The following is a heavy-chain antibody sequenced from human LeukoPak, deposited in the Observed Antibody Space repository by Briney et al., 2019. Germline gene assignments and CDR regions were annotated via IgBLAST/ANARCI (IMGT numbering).Heavy chain of an antibody. D-gene: IGHD2-2*01. J-gene: IGHJ6*02. V-gene: IGHV3-23*01. CDR3: ARDSPPAEDYYYYGMDV. CDR2: VSETGDGT. Sequence: GGSLRLSCAVSGFSFSSYAMSWVRQAPGKGLEWVSTVSETGDGTYYADSVKGRFIISRDNSKNTFYLQMNSLRAEDTAVYYCARDSPPAEDYYYYGMDVWGQGTTVTVSS. CDR1: GFSFSSYA.